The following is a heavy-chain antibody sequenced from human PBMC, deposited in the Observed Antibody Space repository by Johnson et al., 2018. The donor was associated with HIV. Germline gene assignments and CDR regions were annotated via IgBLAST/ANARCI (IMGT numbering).Heavy chain of an antibody. D-gene: IGHD1-26*01. J-gene: IGHJ3*02. Sequence: QVLLVESGGGVVQPGRSLRLSCAASGFTFSSYAMHWVRQAPCKGLEWVAVISYDGSNKYYADSVKGRITISRDNSQNTRDVQMTSLRAEDTAVYYCARDIVGSPDAFEIWGQGTMVTVSS. V-gene: IGHV3-30*04. CDR3: ARDIVGSPDAFEI. CDR1: GFTFSSYA. CDR2: ISYDGSNK.